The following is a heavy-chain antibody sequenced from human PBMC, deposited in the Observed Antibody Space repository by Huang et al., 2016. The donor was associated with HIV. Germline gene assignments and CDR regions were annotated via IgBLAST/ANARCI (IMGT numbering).Heavy chain of an antibody. CDR2: ISYDGSNK. CDR1: GFSFSTYG. CDR3: AKDGADEEWDIDY. D-gene: IGHD1-26*01. V-gene: IGHV3-30*18. J-gene: IGHJ4*02. Sequence: VQLVESGGGVVQPGRSLRLACAASGFSFSTYGLHLVRQAPGKGLEWVEVISYDGSNKYYAHSVKGRFTIARDTSENKVYLQMNSLRHEDTAVYYCAKDGADEEWDIDYWGQGTLVTVSS.